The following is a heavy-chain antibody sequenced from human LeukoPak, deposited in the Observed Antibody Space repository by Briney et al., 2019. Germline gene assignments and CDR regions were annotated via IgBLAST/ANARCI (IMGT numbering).Heavy chain of an antibody. CDR2: ISAYNGNT. D-gene: IGHD4-17*01. V-gene: IGHV1-18*01. CDR1: GYTFTSYG. J-gene: IGHJ4*02. CDR3: ARDLTTVTTFLGGY. Sequence: ASVKVSCKASGYTFTSYGISWVRQAPGQGLEWMGWISAYNGNTNYSQKLQGRVTMTTATSTSTAYMELRSLRSDDTAVYYCARDLTTVTTFLGGYWGQGTLVTVSS.